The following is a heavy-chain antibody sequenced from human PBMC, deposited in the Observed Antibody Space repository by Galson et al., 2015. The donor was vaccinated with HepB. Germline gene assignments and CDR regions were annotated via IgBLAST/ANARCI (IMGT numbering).Heavy chain of an antibody. CDR1: GFSFKNYG. Sequence: SLRLSCAASGFSFKNYGMHWVRQAPGKGLEWVAVISYDGSNKYYADSVKGRFTISRDNSKNTLYLQMNSLRAEDTAVYYCAKDLSGYYSGWFDPWGQGTLVTVSS. CDR3: AKDLSGYYSGWFDP. CDR2: ISYDGSNK. J-gene: IGHJ5*02. D-gene: IGHD3-22*01. V-gene: IGHV3-30*18.